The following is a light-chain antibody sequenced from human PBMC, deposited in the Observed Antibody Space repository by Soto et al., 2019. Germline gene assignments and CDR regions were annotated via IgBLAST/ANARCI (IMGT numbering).Light chain of an antibody. CDR3: QQSYIKPTT. CDR2: AAS. V-gene: IGKV1-39*01. Sequence: ISYSPSFLSSSIGYRGTITCRASQTISSYLNWYQQKPGKAPKLLIYAASTLESGVPSRFNGSGSGTDFTLTISSLQPEDFATYCCQQSYIKPTTFGEGTRLEFK. J-gene: IGKJ5*01. CDR1: QTISSY.